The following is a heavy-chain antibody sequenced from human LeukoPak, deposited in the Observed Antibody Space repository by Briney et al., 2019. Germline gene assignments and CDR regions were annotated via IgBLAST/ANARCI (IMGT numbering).Heavy chain of an antibody. V-gene: IGHV4-59*01. J-gene: IGHJ4*02. CDR3: ARGGSSILRYFDY. D-gene: IGHD6-6*01. CDR2: IYYSGST. CDR1: GGSTSGSN. Sequence: SETLSFASMVPGGSTSGSNWSWIRRPPGKGLGWIGYIYYSGSTNYNPSLKSRVTISVDTSKNQFSLKLSSVTAADTAVYYCARGGSSILRYFDYWGQGTLVTVSS.